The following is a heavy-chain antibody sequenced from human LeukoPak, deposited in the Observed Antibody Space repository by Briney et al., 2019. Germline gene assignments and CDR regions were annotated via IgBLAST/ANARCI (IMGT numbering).Heavy chain of an antibody. D-gene: IGHD2-15*01. Sequence: GGSLRLSCAASGFTFSNYAMNWVRQARGKGLEWVSVISGTGGSTHYADSVKGRFTMSRDNSKNTVYLQMNSLRAEDTALYYCAKDSGYCSGYTCPPVYWGQGTLVTVSS. CDR1: GFTFSNYA. V-gene: IGHV3-23*01. CDR2: ISGTGGST. J-gene: IGHJ4*02. CDR3: AKDSGYCSGYTCPPVY.